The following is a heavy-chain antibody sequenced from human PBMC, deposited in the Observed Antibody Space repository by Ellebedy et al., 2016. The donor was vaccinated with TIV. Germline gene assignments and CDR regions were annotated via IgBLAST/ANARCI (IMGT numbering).Heavy chain of an antibody. CDR1: GGTFSSYA. CDR2: IIPIFGTA. D-gene: IGHD3-3*01. CDR3: ARGSYDFWSETFGGMDV. J-gene: IGHJ6*02. V-gene: IGHV1-69*13. Sequence: ASVKVSCKASGGTFSSYAISWVRQAPGQGLEWMGGIIPIFGTANYAQKFQGRVTITADESTSTAYMELSSLRSEDTAVYYCARGSYDFWSETFGGMDVWGQGTTVTVSS.